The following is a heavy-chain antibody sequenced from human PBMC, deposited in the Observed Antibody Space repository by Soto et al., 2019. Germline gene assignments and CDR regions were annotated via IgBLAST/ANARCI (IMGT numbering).Heavy chain of an antibody. D-gene: IGHD3-3*02. V-gene: IGHV1-69*12. CDR3: ARDKGRQQLGGNYYYILDV. J-gene: IGHJ6*02. CDR2: IMPVFATP. Sequence: QVQLVQSGAEVKKPGSSVKVSCKASGGTFSTSAISWVRQAPGQGLEWVGGIMPVFATPDYAQKFQGRVTINADESTTTAYLELTSRRTDDTAVYYCARDKGRQQLGGNYYYILDVWGQGTAITVSS. CDR1: GGTFSTSA.